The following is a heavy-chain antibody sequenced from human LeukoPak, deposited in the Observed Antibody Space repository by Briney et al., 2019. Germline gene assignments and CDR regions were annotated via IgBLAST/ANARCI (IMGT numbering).Heavy chain of an antibody. CDR1: GFIFSDYY. CDR2: ISSSGSTI. Sequence: GGSLRLSCAASGFIFSDYYMNWIRQAPGKGLEWVSYISSSGSTISYADSVKGRFTISRDNAKNSLYLQMNSLRAEDTAVYYCARENYYDSSGYGTPGVYYYYYYYMDVWGKGTTVTISS. V-gene: IGHV3-11*04. D-gene: IGHD3-22*01. CDR3: ARENYYDSSGYGTPGVYYYYYYYMDV. J-gene: IGHJ6*03.